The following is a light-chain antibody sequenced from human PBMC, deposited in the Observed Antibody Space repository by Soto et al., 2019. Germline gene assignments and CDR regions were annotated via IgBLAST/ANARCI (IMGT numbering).Light chain of an antibody. CDR1: SSNIGGNS. V-gene: IGLV1-51*01. CDR2: DDD. Sequence: QSVLTQPPSVSAAPGQKVTSSCSGSSSNIGGNSVSWYQQLPGTAPKLLIYDDDKRPSGIPDRFSGSKSGTSATLGITGFQTGDEADYYCGSWDSSLSAYVFATGTKLTVL. J-gene: IGLJ1*01. CDR3: GSWDSSLSAYV.